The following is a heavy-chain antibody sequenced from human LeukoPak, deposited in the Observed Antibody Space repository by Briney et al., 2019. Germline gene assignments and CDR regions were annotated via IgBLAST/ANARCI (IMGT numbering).Heavy chain of an antibody. J-gene: IGHJ4*02. D-gene: IGHD5-12*01. CDR3: ARDRNSDYDYRLYYFDY. CDR1: GYTFSYYG. V-gene: IGHV1-18*01. CDR2: ISPYNGNT. Sequence: ASVKVSCKASGYTFSYYGFSWVRQAPGQGLEWMGWISPYNGNTHYAQKVQGRVTMTTGTSTSTAYMELRSLRSDGTAVYYCARDRNSDYDYRLYYFDYWGQGTLVTVSS.